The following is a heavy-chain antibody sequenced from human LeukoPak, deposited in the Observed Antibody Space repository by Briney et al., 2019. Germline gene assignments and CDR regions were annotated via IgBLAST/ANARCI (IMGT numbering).Heavy chain of an antibody. CDR3: ARHLSSITSCPNC. CDR1: GFTFSSYA. V-gene: IGHV3-23*01. CDR2: ISGSGDT. Sequence: GGSLRLSCAASGFTFSSYAMSWVRQAPGKGLEWVSRISGSGDTYYADSVKGRFTISRDNSMNTLYLQLSSLRAEDTAIYYCARHLSSITSCPNCWGQGTLVTVS. D-gene: IGHD2-2*01. J-gene: IGHJ4*02.